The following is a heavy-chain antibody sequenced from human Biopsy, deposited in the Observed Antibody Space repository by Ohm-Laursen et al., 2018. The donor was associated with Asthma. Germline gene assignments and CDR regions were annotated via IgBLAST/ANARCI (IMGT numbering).Heavy chain of an antibody. D-gene: IGHD3-3*01. CDR2: SDHRGNT. Sequence: SETLSLTCAISGGSFTHYFWMWIRQPPGKGLEWIGESDHRGNTNINPTLKSRVTISKDKSANEFSLRMRSVTAADTAIYYCARGPEWSGLDIWGQGTTVTVSS. J-gene: IGHJ6*02. CDR1: GGSFTHYF. V-gene: IGHV4-34*01. CDR3: ARGPEWSGLDI.